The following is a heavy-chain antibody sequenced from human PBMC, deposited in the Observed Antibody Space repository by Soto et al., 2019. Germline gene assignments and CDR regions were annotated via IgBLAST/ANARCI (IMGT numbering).Heavy chain of an antibody. D-gene: IGHD3-16*01. V-gene: IGHV4-34*01. CDR3: VRIRYQLPSSVLWLDP. CDR1: GGSFSGYY. J-gene: IGHJ5*02. CDR2: INHVGGT. Sequence: QVQLQQWGAGLLKPSETLSLTCAVYGGSFSGYYWTWIRQSPGKGLEWIGEINHVGGTNYNPSLKSRVTMSVDTSQNQFSLRLISVTAADTAMYFCVRIRYQLPSSVLWLDPWGQGTPVTVSS.